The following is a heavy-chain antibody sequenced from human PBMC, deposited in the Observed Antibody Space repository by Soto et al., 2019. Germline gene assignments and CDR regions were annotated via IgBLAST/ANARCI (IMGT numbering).Heavy chain of an antibody. D-gene: IGHD6-6*01. J-gene: IGHJ4*02. CDR3: ARVEAARLFDY. CDR1: GFTYSSYV. Sequence: QVQLVESGGGVVQPGRSLRLSCAASGFTYSSYVMHWVRQTPGKGLEWVAVIWYDGSKKYYADSVKGRFTISRDDSKNTLYLQMNSLRAEDTAVYYCARVEAARLFDYWGQGTLVTVSS. CDR2: IWYDGSKK. V-gene: IGHV3-33*01.